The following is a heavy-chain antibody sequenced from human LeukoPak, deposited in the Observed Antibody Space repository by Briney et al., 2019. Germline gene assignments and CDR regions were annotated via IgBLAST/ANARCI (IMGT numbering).Heavy chain of an antibody. V-gene: IGHV1-24*01. CDR3: ARDSSSWNYYYYGMDV. CDR1: GYTLTELS. Sequence: ASVKVSCKVSGYTLTELSMHWVRQAPGKGLEWMGGFDPEDGETIYAQKFQGRVTMTEDTSTDTAYMELSSLRSEDTAVYYCARDSSSWNYYYYGMDVWGQGTTVTVSS. D-gene: IGHD6-13*01. J-gene: IGHJ6*02. CDR2: FDPEDGET.